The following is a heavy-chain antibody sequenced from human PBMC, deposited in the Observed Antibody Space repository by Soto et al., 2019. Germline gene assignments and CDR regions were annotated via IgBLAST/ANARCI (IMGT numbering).Heavy chain of an antibody. CDR1: GFTFTTYW. CDR2: INQEGSEK. D-gene: IGHD3-3*01. J-gene: IGHJ4*02. Sequence: EVQLVESGGGLVQPGGSLRLSCAASGFTFTTYWMSWVRQAPGKGLEWVANINQEGSEKYYVGSLKGRFTISRDNAKNSLYLQMNDLRAEDTALYYCARDPLDFWSGYYAHWGQGTLVTVSS. V-gene: IGHV3-7*01. CDR3: ARDPLDFWSGYYAH.